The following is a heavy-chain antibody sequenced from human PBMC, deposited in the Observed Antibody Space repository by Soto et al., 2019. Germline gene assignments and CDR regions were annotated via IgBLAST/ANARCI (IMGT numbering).Heavy chain of an antibody. J-gene: IGHJ4*02. Sequence: ASVKVSCKASGYTFTGYYLHWVRQAHGQGLEWVGRIDPDTCDTDSSQKYQGRVTLTRDTAIDTAYMEVTRLTLDDTAIYYCARGPLEWGQGTLVTVSS. CDR3: ARGPLE. CDR1: GYTFTGYY. V-gene: IGHV1-2*02. CDR2: IDPDTCDT.